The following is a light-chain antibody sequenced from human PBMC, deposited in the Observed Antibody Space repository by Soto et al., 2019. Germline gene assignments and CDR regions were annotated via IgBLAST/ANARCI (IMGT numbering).Light chain of an antibody. CDR2: LNSDGSH. V-gene: IGLV4-69*01. CDR1: SGHSNYA. Sequence: QLVLTQSPSASASLGASVKLTCTLSSGHSNYAIAWHQQQSEKGPRYLMKLNSDGSHSKGDGIPDRFSGSSSGAERYLTISSRPSEDEDDYYCQTWGSGIGVFGGGTKLTVL. J-gene: IGLJ2*01. CDR3: QTWGSGIGV.